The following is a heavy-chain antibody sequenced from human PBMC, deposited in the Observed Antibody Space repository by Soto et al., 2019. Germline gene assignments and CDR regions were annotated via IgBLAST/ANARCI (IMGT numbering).Heavy chain of an antibody. Sequence: SVKVSCKASGFTFTSSAVQWVRQARGQRLEWIGWIVVGSGNTNYAQKFQERVTITRDMSTSTAYMELSSLRSEDTAVYYCAALRGHEDCSSTSCPVDAFDIWGQGTMVTV. D-gene: IGHD2-2*01. CDR3: AALRGHEDCSSTSCPVDAFDI. V-gene: IGHV1-58*01. CDR2: IVVGSGNT. J-gene: IGHJ3*02. CDR1: GFTFTSSA.